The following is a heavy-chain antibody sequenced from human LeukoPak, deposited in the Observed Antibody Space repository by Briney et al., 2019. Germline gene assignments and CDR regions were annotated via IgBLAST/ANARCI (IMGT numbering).Heavy chain of an antibody. J-gene: IGHJ4*02. CDR2: IYSGGST. D-gene: IGHD3-10*01. Sequence: GGSLRLSCAVSGFTVSSNYMSWVRRAPGKGLEGGSVIYSGGSTYYADSVKGRFTISRDNSKNTLYLQMNSLRAEDTAVYYCAKDKWFGESPFDYWGQGTLVTVSS. V-gene: IGHV3-53*05. CDR3: AKDKWFGESPFDY. CDR1: GFTVSSNY.